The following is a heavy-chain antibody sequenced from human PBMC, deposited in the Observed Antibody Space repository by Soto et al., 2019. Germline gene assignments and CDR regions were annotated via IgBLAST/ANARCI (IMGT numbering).Heavy chain of an antibody. D-gene: IGHD3-9*01. CDR1: GYTCTVYY. Sequence: GGSVKVSCKASGYTCTVYYMQGVRQAPGQGLEWMGWINPNSGGTNYAQKFQGRVTMTRDTSISTAYMELSRLRSDDTAVYYCATPLLVGRDYWGQGTLVTVSS. V-gene: IGHV1-2*02. J-gene: IGHJ4*02. CDR3: ATPLLVGRDY. CDR2: INPNSGGT.